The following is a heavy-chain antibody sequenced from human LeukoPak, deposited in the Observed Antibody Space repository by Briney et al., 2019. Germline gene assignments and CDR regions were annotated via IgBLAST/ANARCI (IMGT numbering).Heavy chain of an antibody. CDR1: GGSFNAHY. CDR2: TSHSGST. CDR3: ARFSYGYGPYFDY. Sequence: SETLSLTCAVFGGSFNAHYWTWIRQPPGKGLEWIGETSHSGSTNYNPSLKSRVTISVDTSKNQFSLKLSSVTAADTAVYYCARFSYGYGPYFDYWGQGTLVTVSS. V-gene: IGHV4-34*01. J-gene: IGHJ4*02. D-gene: IGHD5-18*01.